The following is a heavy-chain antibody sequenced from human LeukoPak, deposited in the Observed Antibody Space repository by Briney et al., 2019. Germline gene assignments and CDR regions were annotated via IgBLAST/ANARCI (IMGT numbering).Heavy chain of an antibody. D-gene: IGHD6-13*01. Sequence: GGCLRLSCAASGFTFSNYGMHWVRQAPGKGLEWVAFMRYDGSNKYYADSVKGRFTISRDNSENTLYLQMNSLRAEDTAVYYCAKGEGWQQPYYYYMDVWGKGTTVTISS. V-gene: IGHV3-30*02. CDR1: GFTFSNYG. CDR3: AKGEGWQQPYYYYMDV. J-gene: IGHJ6*03. CDR2: MRYDGSNK.